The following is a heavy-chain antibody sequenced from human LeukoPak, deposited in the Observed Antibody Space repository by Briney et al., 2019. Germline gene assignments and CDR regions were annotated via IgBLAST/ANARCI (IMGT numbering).Heavy chain of an antibody. CDR2: INHSGST. V-gene: IGHV4-34*01. J-gene: IGHJ4*02. Sequence: SETLSLTCAVYGGSFSGYYWSWIRQPPGKGLERIGEINHSGSTNYNPSLKSRVTISVDTSKNQFSLKLSSVTAADTAVYYCASAGGSGSQYYFDYWGQGTLVTVSS. D-gene: IGHD3-10*01. CDR1: GGSFSGYY. CDR3: ASAGGSGSQYYFDY.